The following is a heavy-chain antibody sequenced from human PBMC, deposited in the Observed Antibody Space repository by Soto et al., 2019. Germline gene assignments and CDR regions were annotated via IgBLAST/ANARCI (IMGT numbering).Heavy chain of an antibody. Sequence: QVHLVQSGAEVRKPGASVKVSCKASGYTFTSYDINWVRQATGQGLEWMGWMNPNSGKSAYAQKFQGRVTMTRNTSISTAHMELSSLRSDDTAGYYCAGERTRGFAPWGQGTLVTVSS. CDR3: AGERTRGFAP. CDR1: GYTFTSYD. J-gene: IGHJ5*02. V-gene: IGHV1-8*01. CDR2: MNPNSGKS.